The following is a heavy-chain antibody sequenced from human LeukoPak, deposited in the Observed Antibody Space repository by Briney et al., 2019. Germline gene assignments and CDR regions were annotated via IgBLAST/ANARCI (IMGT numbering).Heavy chain of an antibody. V-gene: IGHV3-48*04. CDR2: ISSSGSVI. CDR3: ARDTTDYYYMNV. D-gene: IGHD2/OR15-2a*01. J-gene: IGHJ6*03. CDR1: GFTFSSYS. Sequence: GGSLRLSRAASGFTFSSYSMMWVRQAPGKGLEWVSYISSSGSVIHYADSVKGRFTISRDNAKNLVYLQMKSLRAEDTAVYFCARDTTDYYYMNVWGKGTTVTVSS.